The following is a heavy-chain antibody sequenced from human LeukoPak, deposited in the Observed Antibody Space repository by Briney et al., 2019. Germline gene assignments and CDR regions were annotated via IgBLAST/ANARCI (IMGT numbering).Heavy chain of an antibody. V-gene: IGHV4-31*03. CDR2: IYYSGST. CDR1: GGSISSGGYY. J-gene: IGHJ5*02. CDR3: ARVVGTMVRGVGNWFDP. Sequence: PSQTLSLTCTVSGGSISSGGYYWSWIRQHPGKGLEWIGYIYYSGSTYYNPSLKSRVTISVDTSKNQFSLKLSSVTAADTAAYYCARVVGTMVRGVGNWFDPWGQGTLVTVSS. D-gene: IGHD3-10*01.